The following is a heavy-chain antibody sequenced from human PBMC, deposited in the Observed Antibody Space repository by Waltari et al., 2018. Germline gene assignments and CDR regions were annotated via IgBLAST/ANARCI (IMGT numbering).Heavy chain of an antibody. CDR2: IMLNSDTI. Sequence: EVQLVESGGGLVQPGSSLRLSCAASGFTIREHAMHWVRQAPGKGLEWVSAIMLNSDTICYADSVKGRFTISRDNARNSLYLQMNSLRPDDTALYYCGRDIRPGGLDVWGQGTTVTVSS. V-gene: IGHV3-9*01. CDR3: GRDIRPGGLDV. J-gene: IGHJ6*02. CDR1: GFTIREHA.